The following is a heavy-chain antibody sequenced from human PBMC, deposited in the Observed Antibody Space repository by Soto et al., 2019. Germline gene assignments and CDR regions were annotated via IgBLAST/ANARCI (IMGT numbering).Heavy chain of an antibody. Sequence: GVSRKTACACSGCTLSNTGMKGVRQDPGKGLEWVGRIKRKTDGGTTDYAAPVKGRFTISRDDSKNTLYLQMNSLKTVDTAAYYCTKEVSITAIDYCGQR. V-gene: IGHV3-15*07. CDR1: GCTLSNTG. CDR3: TKEVSITAIDY. D-gene: IGHD3-10*01. J-gene: IGHJ4*02. CDR2: IKRKTDGGTT.